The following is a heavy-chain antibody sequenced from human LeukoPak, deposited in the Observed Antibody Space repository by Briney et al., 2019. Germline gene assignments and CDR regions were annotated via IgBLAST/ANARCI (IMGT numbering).Heavy chain of an antibody. V-gene: IGHV1-69*05. CDR3: ARVRIVGGRDLDYYYYMDV. Sequence: GASVKVSCKASGGTFSSYAISWVRQAPGQGLEWMGGIIPIFGTANYAQKFQGRVTITTDESTSTAYMELSSLRSEDTAVYYCARVRIVGGRDLDYYYYMDVWGKGTTVTVSS. D-gene: IGHD1-26*01. CDR2: IIPIFGTA. J-gene: IGHJ6*03. CDR1: GGTFSSYA.